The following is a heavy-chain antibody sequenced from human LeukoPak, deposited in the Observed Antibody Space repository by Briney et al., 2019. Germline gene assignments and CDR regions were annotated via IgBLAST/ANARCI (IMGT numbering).Heavy chain of an antibody. V-gene: IGHV4-59*08. D-gene: IGHD2-21*02. CDR1: GGSISSYY. CDR2: IYYSGST. CDR3: ARSQRVTAMNYYFDY. Sequence: SETLSLTCTVSGGSISSYYWSWIRQPPGKGLEWIGYIYYSGSTYYNPSLKSRVTTSVDTSKNQFSLRLSSVTAADTAVYYCARSQRVTAMNYYFDYWGQGTLVTVSS. J-gene: IGHJ4*02.